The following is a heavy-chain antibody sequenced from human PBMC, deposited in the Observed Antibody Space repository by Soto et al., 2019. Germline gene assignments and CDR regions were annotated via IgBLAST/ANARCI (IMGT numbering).Heavy chain of an antibody. CDR3: ASGPTDYYDNSGNYFLDY. CDR1: GYTFTTYG. J-gene: IGHJ4*02. Sequence: QVQLVQSGAEVKKPGASVKVSCKASGYTFTTYGMSWVRQAPGQGLDWMGWISTYNGNTKYAERLQGRVTMTTDTATRTAYMELRSLRSDDTAVYYCASGPTDYYDNSGNYFLDYWGQGTLVTVSS. CDR2: ISTYNGNT. V-gene: IGHV1-18*01. D-gene: IGHD3-22*01.